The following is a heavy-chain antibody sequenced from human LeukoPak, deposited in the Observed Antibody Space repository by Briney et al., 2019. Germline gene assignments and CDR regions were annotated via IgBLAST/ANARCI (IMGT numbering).Heavy chain of an antibody. CDR1: GGSISSGGYY. CDR2: IYYSGGT. D-gene: IGHD3-10*01. V-gene: IGHV4-31*03. CDR3: ARVDYYGREFDY. Sequence: SETLSLTCTVSGGSISSGGYYWSWIRQHPGKGLEWIGYIYYSGGTYYNPSLKSRVTISVDTSKNQFSLKLSSVTAADTAVYYCARVDYYGREFDYWGQGTLVTVSS. J-gene: IGHJ4*02.